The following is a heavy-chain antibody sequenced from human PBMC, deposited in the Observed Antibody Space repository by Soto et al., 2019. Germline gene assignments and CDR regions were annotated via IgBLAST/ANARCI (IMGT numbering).Heavy chain of an antibody. Sequence: PSESMSLTCAVYGGSFSGYYWSWIRQPPGKGLEWIGEINHSGSTNYNPSLKSRGTISVDTSKNQFSLKLSSVTAADTAVYYSARRRKSPHHYDSSGQIGYWGQRTLVTVSS. CDR1: GGSFSGYY. D-gene: IGHD3-22*01. CDR3: ARRRKSPHHYDSSGQIGY. J-gene: IGHJ4*02. CDR2: INHSGST. V-gene: IGHV4-34*01.